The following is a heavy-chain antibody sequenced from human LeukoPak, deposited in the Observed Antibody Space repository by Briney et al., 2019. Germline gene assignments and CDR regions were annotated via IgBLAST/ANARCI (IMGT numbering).Heavy chain of an antibody. CDR1: GFTFSSYA. V-gene: IGHV3-23*01. CDR2: ISGSGGST. D-gene: IGHD3-16*01. CDR3: AKDLSGSIGGY. J-gene: IGHJ4*02. Sequence: GGSLRLSCAASGFTFSSYAMSWVRQAPGKGLEWVSAISGSGGSTYYADSVRGRFTISRDNSKNALYLQMNSLRAEDTAVYYCAKDLSGSIGGYWGQGTLVTVSS.